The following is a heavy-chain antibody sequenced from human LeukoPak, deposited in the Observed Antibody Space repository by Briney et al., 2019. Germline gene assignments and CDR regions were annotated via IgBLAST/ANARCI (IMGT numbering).Heavy chain of an antibody. CDR3: AREGFPPKISDFWSGLGPYYYYGMDV. J-gene: IGHJ6*02. D-gene: IGHD3-3*01. CDR1: GYTFTSYY. Sequence: ASVKVSCKASGYTFTSYYMHWVRQAPGQGLEWMGIINPSGGSTSYAQKFQGRVTMTRDTSTSTVYMELSSLRSEDTAVYYCAREGFPPKISDFWSGLGPYYYYGMDVWGQGTTVTVSS. CDR2: INPSGGST. V-gene: IGHV1-46*01.